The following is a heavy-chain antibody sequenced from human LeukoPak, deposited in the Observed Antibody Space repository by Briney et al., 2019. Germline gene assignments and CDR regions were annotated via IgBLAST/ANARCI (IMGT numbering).Heavy chain of an antibody. V-gene: IGHV3-9*01. J-gene: IGHJ4*02. Sequence: PGRSLRLSCAASGFTFDDYAMPWVRQAPGKGLEWVSGISWNSGSIGYADSVKGRFTISRDNAKNSLYLQMNSLRAEDTAVYYCARDLDREYYYDFWSGRGRGFDYWGQGTLVTVSS. D-gene: IGHD3-3*01. CDR3: ARDLDREYYYDFWSGRGRGFDY. CDR2: ISWNSGSI. CDR1: GFTFDDYA.